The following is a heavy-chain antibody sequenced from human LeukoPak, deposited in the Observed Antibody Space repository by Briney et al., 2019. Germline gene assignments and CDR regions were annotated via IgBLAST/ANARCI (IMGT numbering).Heavy chain of an antibody. CDR1: GGSISSSTYY. CDR3: ARHPGYSYAIDY. D-gene: IGHD5-18*01. CDR2: FYYSGNT. J-gene: IGHJ4*02. V-gene: IGHV4-39*01. Sequence: SETLSLTCTVSGGSISSSTYYWGWIRQPPGMGLEWIGTFYYSGNTYYNSSLKSRLTISVDTSKNQFSLKLSSVTVADTAVYYCARHPGYSYAIDYWGQGTLATVSS.